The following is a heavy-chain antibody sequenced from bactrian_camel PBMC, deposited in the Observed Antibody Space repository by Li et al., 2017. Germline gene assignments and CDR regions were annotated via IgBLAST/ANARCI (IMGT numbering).Heavy chain of an antibody. CDR3: AAEMGGLVGGNLRAALAALTDFGY. CDR1: GNTYNINC. D-gene: IGHD7*01. J-gene: IGHJ6*01. V-gene: IGHV3S53*01. CDR2: IHNDGRT. Sequence: VQLVESGGGSVQAGGSLRLTCTVSGNTYNINCMGWFRQGPGQQREGVANIHNDGRTYYVDSVKGRFNISQDNAKNTLYLRMNDLKPEDTAMYLCAAEMGGLVGGNLRAALAALTDFGYWGQGTQVTVS.